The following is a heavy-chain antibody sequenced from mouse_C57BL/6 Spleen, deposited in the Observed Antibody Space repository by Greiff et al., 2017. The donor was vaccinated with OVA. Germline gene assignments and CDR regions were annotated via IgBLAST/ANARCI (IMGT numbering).Heavy chain of an antibody. CDR2: ISSGGSYT. CDR3: ARRGCIKGYFDY. J-gene: IGHJ2*01. V-gene: IGHV5-6*01. CDR1: GFTFSSYG. Sequence: EVHLVESGGDLVKPGGSLKLSCAASGFTFSSYGMSWVRQTPDKRLEWVATISSGGSYTYYPDSVKGRFTISRDNAKNTLYLQMSSLKSEDTAMYYGARRGCIKGYFDYWGKGTTHTDSS.